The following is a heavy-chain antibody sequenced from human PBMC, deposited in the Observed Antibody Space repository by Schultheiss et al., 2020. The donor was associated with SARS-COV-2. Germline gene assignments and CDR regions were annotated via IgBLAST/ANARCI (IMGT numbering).Heavy chain of an antibody. V-gene: IGHV3-NL1*01. CDR3: ARGGGSYPQAFDY. CDR1: GFTFSSYG. Sequence: GGSLRLSCAASGFTFSSYGMHWVRQAPGKGLEWVSVISGSNGSTYYADSVKGRFTTSRDNSKNTLYLQMNSLRAEDTAVYYCARGGGSYPQAFDYWGQGTLVTVSS. J-gene: IGHJ4*02. CDR2: ISGSNGST. D-gene: IGHD1-26*01.